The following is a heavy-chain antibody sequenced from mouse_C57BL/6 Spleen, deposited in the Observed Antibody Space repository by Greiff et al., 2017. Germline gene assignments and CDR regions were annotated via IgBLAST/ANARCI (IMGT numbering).Heavy chain of an antibody. CDR2: IPPSDSDT. V-gene: IGHV1-74*01. Sequence: QVQLQQPGAELVKPGASVKVSCKASGYTFTSYWMHWVKQRPGQGLEWIGRIPPSDSDTNYNRKFKGKATLTVDKSSSTAYMQLSSLTSEDSAVYYCAIYYGRRVYYAMDYWGQGTSVTVSS. CDR3: AIYYGRRVYYAMDY. CDR1: GYTFTSYW. D-gene: IGHD1-1*01. J-gene: IGHJ4*01.